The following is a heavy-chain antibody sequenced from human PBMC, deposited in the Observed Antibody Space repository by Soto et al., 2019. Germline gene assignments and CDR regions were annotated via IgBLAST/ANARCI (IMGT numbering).Heavy chain of an antibody. D-gene: IGHD3-3*02. CDR1: GFTFSRHW. J-gene: IGHJ5*02. V-gene: IGHV3-74*03. CDR2: INDDGSST. Sequence: EVQLVESGGGLVQPGGSLRLSCAASGFTFSRHWMHWVRQTPGKGPVWVSRINDDGSSTKYADSVKGRFTIARDNAKNTVFLQMSSLRAEDTAVYYYAREVIATTGTRRWFDPWGHGTLVTVSS. CDR3: AREVIATTGTRRWFDP.